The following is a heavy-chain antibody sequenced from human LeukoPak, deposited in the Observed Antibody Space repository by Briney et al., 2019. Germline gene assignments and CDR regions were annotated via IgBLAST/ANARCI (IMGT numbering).Heavy chain of an antibody. J-gene: IGHJ6*03. CDR1: GFTFSRYW. Sequence: QPGGSLRLSCAAAGFTFSRYWMSWVRQAPWNGLKWGSNIKQEGSEKYYVDSVKGRFTISRDNAKNSLYLQMNSLRAEDTAVYYCARVFRLGEHYDFWSGYCYMDVWGKGTTVTVSS. V-gene: IGHV3-7*01. CDR3: ARVFRLGEHYDFWSGYCYMDV. D-gene: IGHD3-3*01. CDR2: IKQEGSEK.